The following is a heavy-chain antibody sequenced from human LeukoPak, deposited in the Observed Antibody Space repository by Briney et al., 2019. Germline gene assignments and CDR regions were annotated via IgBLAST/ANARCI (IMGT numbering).Heavy chain of an antibody. J-gene: IGHJ3*02. CDR1: GFTFSSYA. V-gene: IGHV3-23*01. CDR3: AKELTEQWLIDAFDI. Sequence: GGSLRLSCAASGFTFSSYAMNWVRQAPGKGLEWVSSISHSGSISYADSVKGRFTISRDNSRNTLYLQMSSLRAEDTAIYYCAKELTEQWLIDAFDIWGQGTMVTVSS. D-gene: IGHD6-19*01. CDR2: ISHSGSI.